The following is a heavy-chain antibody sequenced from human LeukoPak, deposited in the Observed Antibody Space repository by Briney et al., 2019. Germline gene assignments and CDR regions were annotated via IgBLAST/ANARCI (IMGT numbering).Heavy chain of an antibody. CDR1: GFSFSTYE. CDR3: ARDPGYCSGGSCQYYYYYYMDV. J-gene: IGHJ6*03. CDR2: ISASGQTI. V-gene: IGHV3-48*03. D-gene: IGHD2-15*01. Sequence: GGSLRLSCAASGFSFSTYEFHWVRHAPGKGLEWVSYISASGQTIYYADSVRGRFTISRDNAKNSLYLQMNSLRAEDTAVYYCARDPGYCSGGSCQYYYYYYMDVWGKGTTVTVSS.